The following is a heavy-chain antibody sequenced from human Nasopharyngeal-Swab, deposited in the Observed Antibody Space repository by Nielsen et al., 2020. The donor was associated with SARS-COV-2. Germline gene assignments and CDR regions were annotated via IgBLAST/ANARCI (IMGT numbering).Heavy chain of an antibody. D-gene: IGHD1-26*01. CDR3: TRDLSGPVDL. CDR2: VNEDGTTI. V-gene: IGHV3-74*03. Sequence: GESLKISCGSSGFRLSDYWMHWVRQVPGKGLEWVARVNEDGTTITYADSVTGRFTTSRDYAKNTLFLRMRSLRDDDTAVYYCTRDLSGPVDLWGLGILVTVSS. J-gene: IGHJ4*01. CDR1: GFRLSDYW.